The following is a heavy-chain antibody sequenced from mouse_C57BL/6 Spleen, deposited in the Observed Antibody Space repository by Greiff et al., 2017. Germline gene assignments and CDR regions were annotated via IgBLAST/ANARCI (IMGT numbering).Heavy chain of an antibody. V-gene: IGHV1-18*01. D-gene: IGHD2-5*01. CDR2: INPNNGGT. CDR1: GYTFTDYN. J-gene: IGHJ3*01. Sequence: EVKLMESGPELVKPGASVKIPCKASGYTFTDYNMDWVKQSHGKSLEWIGDINPNNGGTIYNQKFKGKDTLTVDKSSSTAYMELRSLTSEDTAVYYCARSRYSNRFAYWGQGTLVTVSA. CDR3: ARSRYSNRFAY.